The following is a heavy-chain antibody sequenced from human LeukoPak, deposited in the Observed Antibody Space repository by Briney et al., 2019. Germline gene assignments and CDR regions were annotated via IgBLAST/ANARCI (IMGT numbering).Heavy chain of an antibody. V-gene: IGHV5-51*01. J-gene: IGHJ4*02. D-gene: IGHD5-12*01. CDR1: GYSFTTYW. CDR3: ARVDRRGYSDYTAILPDY. Sequence: GESLKISCKGGGYSFTTYWIVWVRQMPGKGLEWMGVIYPDDSETKYSPSFQGQVTISVDKSISTAYLQWSALKASDTAMYYCARVDRRGYSDYTAILPDYWGQGTLVSVSS. CDR2: IYPDDSET.